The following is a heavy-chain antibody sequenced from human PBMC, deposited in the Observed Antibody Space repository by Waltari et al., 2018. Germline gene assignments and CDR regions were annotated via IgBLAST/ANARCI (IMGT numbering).Heavy chain of an antibody. CDR3: ARGMSSVWYGPFDY. Sequence: QVQLQESGPGLVKPSETLSLTCTVSGGSINIYYWSWIRQPPGKGLEWIGYVYYTGNPLSNPALESRGTLSADTSKNQVSLRLRSVTAADTAVYYCARGMSSVWYGPFDYWGQGTLVTVSS. V-gene: IGHV4-59*08. J-gene: IGHJ4*02. D-gene: IGHD6-19*01. CDR1: GGSINIYY. CDR2: VYYTGNP.